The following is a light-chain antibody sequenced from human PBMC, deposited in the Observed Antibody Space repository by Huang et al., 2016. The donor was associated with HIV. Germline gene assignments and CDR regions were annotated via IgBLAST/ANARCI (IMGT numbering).Light chain of an antibody. CDR3: QQRSSWPPFT. V-gene: IGKV3-11*01. J-gene: IGKJ3*01. CDR2: DAS. CDR1: QSISNF. Sequence: EILLTQSPATLSLSPGERATLSCRASQSISNFLAWYQQRPGQPPRRLIYDASTRATGIPDRFSGSGSGTDFTLTISTLEPEDFAVYYCQQRSSWPPFTFGPGTKVDFK.